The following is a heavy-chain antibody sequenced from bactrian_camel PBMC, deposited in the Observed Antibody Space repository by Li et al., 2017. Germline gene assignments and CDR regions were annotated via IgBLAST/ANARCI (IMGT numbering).Heavy chain of an antibody. CDR3: ARFLGTWFGS. CDR2: IAHDDRST. Sequence: EVQLVESGGGLVQPGGSLRLSCAASGFTFTNYAMSWVRQAPGKGLEWIAGIAHDDRSTYYADSMKGSFTISRDNANNMVYLQLNSLKTEDAAMYYCARFLGTWFGSWGQGTQVTVS. D-gene: IGHD6*01. CDR1: GFTFTNYA. J-gene: IGHJ6*01. V-gene: IGHV3S40*01.